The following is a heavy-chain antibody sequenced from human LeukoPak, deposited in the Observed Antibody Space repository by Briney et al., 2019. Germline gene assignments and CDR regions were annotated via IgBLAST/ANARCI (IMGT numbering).Heavy chain of an antibody. Sequence: SETLSLTCAVYGGSFSGYYWSWIRQPPGKGLEWIGEINHSGGTNYNPSLKSRVTISVDTSKNQFSLKLSSVTAADTAVYYCARGHYYSSGSCVDVWGKGTTVTVSS. CDR2: INHSGGT. V-gene: IGHV4-34*01. CDR3: ARGHYYSSGSCVDV. CDR1: GGSFSGYY. D-gene: IGHD3-10*01. J-gene: IGHJ6*04.